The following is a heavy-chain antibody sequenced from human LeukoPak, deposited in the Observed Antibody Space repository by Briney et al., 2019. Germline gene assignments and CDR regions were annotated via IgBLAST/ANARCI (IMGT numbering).Heavy chain of an antibody. Sequence: ASVKVSCKASGYTLTSYDINWVRQATGQGLEWMGWMNPNSGNTGYAQKFQGRVTMTRNTSISTAYMELSSLRSEDTAVYYCARTLSYESPLRWFGEIYYYYYGMDVWGQGTTVTVSS. CDR1: GYTLTSYD. CDR3: ARTLSYESPLRWFGEIYYYYYGMDV. V-gene: IGHV1-8*01. J-gene: IGHJ6*02. CDR2: MNPNSGNT. D-gene: IGHD3-10*01.